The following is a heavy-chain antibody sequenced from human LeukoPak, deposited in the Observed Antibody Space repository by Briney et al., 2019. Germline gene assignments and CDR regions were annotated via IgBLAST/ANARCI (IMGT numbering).Heavy chain of an antibody. CDR2: TYYRSKWYN. J-gene: IGHJ6*03. Sequence: SQTLSLTCAISGDSVSSNSAAWNWIRQSPSRGLEWLGRTYYRSKWYNDYAVSMKSRITINPDTSKNQFSLQLNSVTPEDTAVYYCVRDKSGDFWSGYPSYYMDVWGKGTTVTVSS. V-gene: IGHV6-1*01. D-gene: IGHD3-3*01. CDR1: GDSVSSNSAA. CDR3: VRDKSGDFWSGYPSYYMDV.